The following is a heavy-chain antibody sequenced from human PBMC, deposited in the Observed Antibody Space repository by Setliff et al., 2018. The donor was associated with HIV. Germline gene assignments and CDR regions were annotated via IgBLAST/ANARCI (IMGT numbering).Heavy chain of an antibody. V-gene: IGHV4-30-2*01. J-gene: IGHJ4*02. CDR2: IIPSGTT. CDR3: ATVPPSGTYLDY. CDR1: GDSVTSRSYS. Sequence: SETLSLTCDVSGDSVTSRSYSWTWIRQPPGKGLEWMGYIIPSGTTYYSPSLKSRLTISIDKSMNHFSLTLSSVTVADTAVYYCATVPPSGTYLDYWGPGMLVTVSS. D-gene: IGHD3-10*01.